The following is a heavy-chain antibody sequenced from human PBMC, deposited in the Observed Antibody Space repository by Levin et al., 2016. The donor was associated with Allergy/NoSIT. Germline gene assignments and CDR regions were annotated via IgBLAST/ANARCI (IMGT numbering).Heavy chain of an antibody. CDR2: ISRTDII. CDR3: ARGLGITGTTRNNWFDP. D-gene: IGHD1-20*01. J-gene: IGHJ5*02. V-gene: IGHV3-48*02. CDR1: GFKFSDYG. Sequence: GGSLRLSCAASGFKFSDYGMNWVRQVPGKGLEWISYISRTDIIYYADSVKGRFTISRDNAKTSVYLQMKSLRDDDTAMYFCARGLGITGTTRNNWFDPWGQGVLVTVSS.